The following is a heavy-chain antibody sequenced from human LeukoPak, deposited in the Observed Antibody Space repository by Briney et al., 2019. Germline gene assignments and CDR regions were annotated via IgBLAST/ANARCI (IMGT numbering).Heavy chain of an antibody. CDR1: GYTFTSYG. V-gene: IGHV1-18*01. Sequence: ASVKVSCKASGYTFTSYGISWVRQAPGQGLEWMGWISAYNGNTNYAQKLQGRVTMTTDTSTSTAYMELRSLRSDDTAVYYCARSQNYYGAFYGMDVWGQGTTVTVSS. CDR3: ARSQNYYGAFYGMDV. D-gene: IGHD3-10*01. CDR2: ISAYNGNT. J-gene: IGHJ6*02.